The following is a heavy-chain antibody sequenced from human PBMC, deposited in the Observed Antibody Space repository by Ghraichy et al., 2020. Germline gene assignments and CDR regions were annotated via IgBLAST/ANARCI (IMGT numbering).Heavy chain of an antibody. Sequence: GGYLRLSCAASGFTFSCYSMNWVRQAPGKGPEWVSYISSSSSTIYYAVSVEGRFTISRDNAKNSLYLQMNSLRDEDTAVYYCAREVFWSGSYGEGFEYFDYWGQGTLVTVSS. CDR2: ISSSSSTI. CDR1: GFTFSCYS. CDR3: AREVFWSGSYGEGFEYFDY. V-gene: IGHV3-48*02. D-gene: IGHD3-3*01. J-gene: IGHJ4*02.